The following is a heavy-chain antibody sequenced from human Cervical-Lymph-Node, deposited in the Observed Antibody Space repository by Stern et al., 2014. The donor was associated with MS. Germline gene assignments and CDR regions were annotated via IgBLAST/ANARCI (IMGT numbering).Heavy chain of an antibody. Sequence: QVQLVQSGTEVKKPGASVKVSCKTSGYTFRKYGISWVRQAPGQGLEWMGWISGYNDDTNYVEKFQGRVTMTPDTSTSTAYLELRSLRSDDTAVYYCARDSHISVAGTRGGFDPWGQGTLVTVSS. D-gene: IGHD6-19*01. J-gene: IGHJ5*02. CDR3: ARDSHISVAGTRGGFDP. V-gene: IGHV1-18*01. CDR1: GYTFRKYG. CDR2: ISGYNDDT.